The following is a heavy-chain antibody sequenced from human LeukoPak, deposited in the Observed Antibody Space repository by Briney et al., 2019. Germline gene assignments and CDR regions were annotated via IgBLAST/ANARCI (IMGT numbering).Heavy chain of an antibody. J-gene: IGHJ4*02. Sequence: GGSLRLSCVASGFNCSTYAMHWVRQAPGKGLEWVAVISDDGSNKFYADSVKGRFTISRDNSKNTLSLQMNSLRAEDTAVYYCAKRGSCTSTSCLSTAFDYWGQGTLVTVSS. CDR2: ISDDGSNK. D-gene: IGHD2-2*01. CDR1: GFNCSTYA. CDR3: AKRGSCTSTSCLSTAFDY. V-gene: IGHV3-30*04.